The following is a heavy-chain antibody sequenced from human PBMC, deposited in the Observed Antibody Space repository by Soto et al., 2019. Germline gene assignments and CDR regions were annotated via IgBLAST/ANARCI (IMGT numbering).Heavy chain of an antibody. CDR3: ARRGLPNYDSSARLYYYYGMDV. D-gene: IGHD3-22*01. V-gene: IGHV5-10-1*01. CDR1: GYSFTSYW. J-gene: IGHJ6*02. Sequence: PGESLKISCKGSGYSFTSYWISWVRQMPGKGLEWMGRIDPSDSYTNYSPSFQGHVTISADKSTSTAYLQWSSLKASDTAMYYCARRGLPNYDSSARLYYYYGMDVWGQGTTVTVSS. CDR2: IDPSDSYT.